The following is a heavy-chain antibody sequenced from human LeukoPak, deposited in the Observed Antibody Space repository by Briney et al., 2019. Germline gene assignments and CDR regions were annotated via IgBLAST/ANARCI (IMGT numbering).Heavy chain of an antibody. V-gene: IGHV4-4*02. Sequence: PSETLSLTCAVSGGSISSSNWWRGGRQPPGEELEGMGESYHSGSTNYNPSLKRRVTISVDKSKNQLSLKLRSVTAADTAVYYCARTGSQYSYYGMDVWGQGTTVTVSS. J-gene: IGHJ6*02. CDR2: SYHSGST. CDR1: GGSISSSNW. D-gene: IGHD1-14*01. CDR3: ARTGSQYSYYGMDV.